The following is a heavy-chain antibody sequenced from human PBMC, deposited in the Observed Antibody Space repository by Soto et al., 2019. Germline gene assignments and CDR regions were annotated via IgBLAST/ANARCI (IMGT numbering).Heavy chain of an antibody. CDR2: INHSGST. V-gene: IGHV4-34*01. CDR1: GGSFSGYY. CDR3: ARAVYCSGGSCYSAVSD. Sequence: QVQLQQWGAGLLKPSETLSLTCAVYGGSFSGYYWSWIRQPPGKGLEWIGEINHSGSTNYNPSLKSRVTISGDTSKNQFSRKLSSVTAADTAVYYCARAVYCSGGSCYSAVSDWGQGTLVTVSS. J-gene: IGHJ4*02. D-gene: IGHD2-15*01.